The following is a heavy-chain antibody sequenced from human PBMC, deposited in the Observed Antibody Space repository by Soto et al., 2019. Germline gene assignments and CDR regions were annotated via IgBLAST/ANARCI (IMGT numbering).Heavy chain of an antibody. D-gene: IGHD4-17*01. V-gene: IGHV1-2*02. CDR2: INPNSGGT. CDR1: GYTFTGYY. Sequence: ASVKVSCKASGYTFTGYYMHWVRQAPGQGLEWMGWINPNSGGTNYAQKFQGRVTVTRDTSISTAYMELSRLRSDDTAVYYCARQIAYGDYVYGMDVWGQGTTVTVYS. J-gene: IGHJ6*02. CDR3: ARQIAYGDYVYGMDV.